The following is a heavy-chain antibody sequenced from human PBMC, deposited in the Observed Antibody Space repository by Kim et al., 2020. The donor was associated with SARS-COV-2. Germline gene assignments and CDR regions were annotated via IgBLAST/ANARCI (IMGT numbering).Heavy chain of an antibody. V-gene: IGHV4-59*01. Sequence: SNPSPKSRVTITVDTSKNQFSLKLSSVTAADTAVYYCARDSSGWSRGFDYWGQGTLVTVSS. J-gene: IGHJ4*02. CDR3: ARDSSGWSRGFDY. D-gene: IGHD6-19*01.